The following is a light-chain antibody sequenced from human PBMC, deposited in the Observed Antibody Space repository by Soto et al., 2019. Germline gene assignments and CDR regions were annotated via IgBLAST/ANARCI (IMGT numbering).Light chain of an antibody. J-gene: IGKJ1*01. Sequence: DIQMTQSPSTLSASVGDRVTITCRASQTISSWLAWYQQKPGKAPKLLIYAASSLQSGVPSRFSGSGSGTEFTLIISGLQPDDSATYYCQQYTNTNNPWMFGQGTKVDI. CDR3: QQYTNTNNPWM. CDR1: QTISSW. CDR2: AAS. V-gene: IGKV1-5*01.